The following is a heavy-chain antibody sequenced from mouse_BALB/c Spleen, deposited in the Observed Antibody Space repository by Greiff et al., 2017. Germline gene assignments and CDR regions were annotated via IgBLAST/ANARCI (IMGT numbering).Heavy chain of an antibody. D-gene: IGHD3-2*02. CDR3: TRSGYYWYFDV. CDR2: IYPGDGGT. CDR1: GYAFSSYW. J-gene: IGHJ1*01. Sequence: VQLQQSGAELVRPGSSVKISCKASGYAFSSYWMNWVKQRPGQGLEWIGQIYPGDGGTNFNEKFKSKATLTVDKSSSTAYMQLSSLTSEDSAVYYCTRSGYYWYFDVWGAGTTVTVSS. V-gene: IGHV1-80*01.